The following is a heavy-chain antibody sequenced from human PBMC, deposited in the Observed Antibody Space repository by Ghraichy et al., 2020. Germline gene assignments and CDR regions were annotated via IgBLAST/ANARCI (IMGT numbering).Heavy chain of an antibody. Sequence: SETLSLTCAVYGGSFSGYYWSWIRQPPGKGLEWIGEINHSGSTNYNPSLKSRVTISVDTSKNQFSLKLSSVTAADTAVYYCARGLSGSYGRVSFDYWGQGTLVTVPS. CDR3: ARGLSGSYGRVSFDY. V-gene: IGHV4-34*01. CDR1: GGSFSGYY. CDR2: INHSGST. D-gene: IGHD1-26*01. J-gene: IGHJ4*02.